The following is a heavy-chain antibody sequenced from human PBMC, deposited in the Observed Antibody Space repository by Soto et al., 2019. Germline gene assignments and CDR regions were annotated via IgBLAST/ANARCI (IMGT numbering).Heavy chain of an antibody. J-gene: IGHJ4*02. CDR2: ITSKNYGGTT. CDR3: TRRPPARRGYCSGGSCYPFDY. V-gene: IGHV3-49*04. Sequence: EVQLVDSGGGLVQPGRSLRLSCTASGFTFGDYAMIWVRQAPGKGLEWVGYITSKNYGGTTEYAASVKGRFAISRDDSKSIVYLQMNSLKTEDTAIYYCTRRPPARRGYCSGGSCYPFDYWGQGTRVTVSS. CDR1: GFTFGDYA. D-gene: IGHD2-15*01.